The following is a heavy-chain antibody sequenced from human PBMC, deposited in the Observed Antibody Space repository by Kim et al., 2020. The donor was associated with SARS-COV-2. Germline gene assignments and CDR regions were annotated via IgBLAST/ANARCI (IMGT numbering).Heavy chain of an antibody. J-gene: IGHJ6*02. D-gene: IGHD6-6*01. Sequence: AQEYQGRVTITAEESTSAAYMELSSLRYEDTAVYYCARTARPNYYYGMDVWGQGTTVTVSS. CDR3: ARTARPNYYYGMDV. V-gene: IGHV1-69*01.